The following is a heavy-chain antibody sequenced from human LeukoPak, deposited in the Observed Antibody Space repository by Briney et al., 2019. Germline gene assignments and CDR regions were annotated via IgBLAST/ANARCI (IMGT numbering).Heavy chain of an antibody. V-gene: IGHV4-59*01. Sequence: SETLSLTCTVSGGSISDYLWSWLRQPPGKGLEWVGYVFYNGSTNYNPSLKSRVTISIDTSRIRFSLRLSSVTAADTARYYCARDPSLELGYFDYWGQGTLVTVSS. J-gene: IGHJ4*02. CDR1: GGSISDYL. D-gene: IGHD1-7*01. CDR3: ARDPSLELGYFDY. CDR2: VFYNGST.